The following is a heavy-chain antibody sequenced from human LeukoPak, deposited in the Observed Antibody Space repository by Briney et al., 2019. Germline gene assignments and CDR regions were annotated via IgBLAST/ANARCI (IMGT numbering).Heavy chain of an antibody. Sequence: PGGSLRLSCAASGFTVSNKYMSWVRQAPGKGLEWVSVIYSGGGTYYADSVKGRFTISRDNSKNTLYLQMNSLRAEDTAVYYCARGTPRGFGELSPRLFDYWGQGTLVTVSS. D-gene: IGHD3-10*01. CDR2: IYSGGGT. V-gene: IGHV3-53*01. J-gene: IGHJ4*02. CDR1: GFTVSNKY. CDR3: ARGTPRGFGELSPRLFDY.